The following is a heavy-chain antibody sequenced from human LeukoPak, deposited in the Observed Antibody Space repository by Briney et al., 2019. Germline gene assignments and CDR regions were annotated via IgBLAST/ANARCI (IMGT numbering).Heavy chain of an antibody. Sequence: SETLSLTCSVSGGSSSSSNYYWGWIRQAPGSGLEWNGSVYHGGSTYDNPSLKSRVAISLDTSKNQSSLKVTSVTAAATAVYYCTREKSIAEGANGGQETRVTVS. V-gene: IGHV4-39*07. CDR1: GGSSSSSNYY. J-gene: IGHJ4*02. CDR3: TREKSIAEGAN. CDR2: VYHGGST. D-gene: IGHD6-6*01.